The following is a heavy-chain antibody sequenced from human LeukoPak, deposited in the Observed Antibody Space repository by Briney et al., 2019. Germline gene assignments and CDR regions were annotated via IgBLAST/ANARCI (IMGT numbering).Heavy chain of an antibody. Sequence: ASVKVSCKASGYTFTSYYMHWLRQAPGQGLEWMGIINPSGGSTSYAQKFQGRVTMTRDTSTSTVYMELSSLRSEDTAVYYCAREGGYCSGGSCSGSAFDIWGQGTMVTVSS. J-gene: IGHJ3*02. V-gene: IGHV1-46*03. D-gene: IGHD2-15*01. CDR3: AREGGYCSGGSCSGSAFDI. CDR2: INPSGGST. CDR1: GYTFTSYY.